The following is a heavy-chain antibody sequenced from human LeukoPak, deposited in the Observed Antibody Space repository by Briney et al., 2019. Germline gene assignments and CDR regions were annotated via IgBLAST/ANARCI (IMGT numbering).Heavy chain of an antibody. CDR2: ISSSSSYI. J-gene: IGHJ4*02. Sequence: PGGSLRLSCAASGFTFSSYSMNWVRQAPGKGLEWVSSISSSSSYIYYADSVKGRFTISRDNAKNSLYLQMNSLRAEDTAVYYCARDSSYDSSYFDYWAREPWSPSPQ. CDR1: GFTFSSYS. V-gene: IGHV3-21*01. D-gene: IGHD3-22*01. CDR3: ARDSSYDSSYFDY.